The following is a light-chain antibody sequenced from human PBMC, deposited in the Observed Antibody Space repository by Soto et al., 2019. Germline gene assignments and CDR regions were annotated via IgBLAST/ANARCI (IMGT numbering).Light chain of an antibody. CDR2: QDS. CDR3: QAWDSSTHVV. CDR1: KMGDKY. V-gene: IGLV3-1*01. Sequence: SYELTQPPPVSVSPGQTVSITCSGDKMGDKYACWYQQKPGQSPVLVIYQDSKRPSGIPERFSGSNSGNTATLTISGTQAMDEADYYCQAWDSSTHVVFGGGTKLTVL. J-gene: IGLJ2*01.